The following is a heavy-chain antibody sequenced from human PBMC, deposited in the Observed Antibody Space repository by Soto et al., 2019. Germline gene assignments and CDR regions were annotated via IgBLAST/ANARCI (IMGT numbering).Heavy chain of an antibody. V-gene: IGHV3-7*05. CDR2: IKQDGSDK. J-gene: IGHJ4*02. CDR1: GFTFSIYN. Sequence: GGSLRLSFAAPGFTFSIYNMPWVRQAPGKGLEWVATIKQDGSDKYYVDSVKGRFIISRDDSKNMLYLQLSSLQADDTAVYYCTTGHDRTWHDGYWGQGTLVTSPQ. D-gene: IGHD1-1*01. CDR3: TTGHDRTWHDGY.